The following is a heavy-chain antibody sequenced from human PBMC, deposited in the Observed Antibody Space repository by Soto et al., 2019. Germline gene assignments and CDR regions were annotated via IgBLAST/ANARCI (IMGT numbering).Heavy chain of an antibody. J-gene: IGHJ6*02. CDR2: IIPISDTT. D-gene: IGHD2-2*01. V-gene: IGHV1-69*01. CDR3: SRSQGISTSLEISYSSFYGVDV. CDR1: GGTFSSYA. Sequence: QVQLVQSGAEVKKPGSSVTVSCKASGGTFSSYALSWVRQSPVQGLEWMGGIIPISDTTNYAQKFQGRVTITAAESTTTAYMDLSSLRSEDTAVHCSSRSQGISTSLEISYSSFYGVDVWGQGNTVTVPS.